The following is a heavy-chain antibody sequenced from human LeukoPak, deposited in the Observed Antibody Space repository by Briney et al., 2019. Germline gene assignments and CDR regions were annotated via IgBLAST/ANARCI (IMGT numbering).Heavy chain of an antibody. CDR3: ARSNQADDY. V-gene: IGHV3-74*01. Sequence: GGSLRLSCAASGFTFSNYWMHWVRQVPGKELVWVSRINPGGSSTTYADSVKGRFTISRDNAKNTLYLQMNSLRAEDTAVYYCARSNQADDYWGQGTLVTVSS. CDR1: GFTFSNYW. D-gene: IGHD4-11*01. CDR2: INPGGSST. J-gene: IGHJ4*02.